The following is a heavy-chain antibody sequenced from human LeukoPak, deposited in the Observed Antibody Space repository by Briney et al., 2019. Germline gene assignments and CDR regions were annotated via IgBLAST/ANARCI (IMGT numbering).Heavy chain of an antibody. CDR1: GGTFSSYA. CDR2: INPNSGGT. V-gene: IGHV1-18*01. CDR3: ARDIGYPSDYSKTAY. Sequence: ASVKVSCKASGGTFSSYAISWVRQAPGQGLEWMGWINPNSGGTNYAQKLQGRVTMTTDTSTSTAYMELRSLRSDDTAVYYCARDIGYPSDYSKTAYWGQGTLVTVSS. D-gene: IGHD4-11*01. J-gene: IGHJ4*02.